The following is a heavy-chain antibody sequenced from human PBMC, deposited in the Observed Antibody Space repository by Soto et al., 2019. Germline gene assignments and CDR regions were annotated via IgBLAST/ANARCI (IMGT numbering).Heavy chain of an antibody. J-gene: IGHJ4*02. D-gene: IGHD5-12*01. CDR1: GYTFTGYY. V-gene: IGHV1-2*04. Sequence: ASVKVSCKASGYTFTGYYMHWVRQAPGQGLEWMGWINPNSGGTNYAQKFQGWVTMTRDTSISTAYMELSRLRSDETAVYYCAISIDGDNYGVGYWGQGTLVNVSS. CDR3: AISIDGDNYGVGY. CDR2: INPNSGGT.